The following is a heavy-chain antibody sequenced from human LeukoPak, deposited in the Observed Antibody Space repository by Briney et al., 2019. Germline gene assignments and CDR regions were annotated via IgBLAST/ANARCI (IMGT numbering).Heavy chain of an antibody. J-gene: IGHJ4*02. Sequence: SETLFLTCTVSGGSISSSSYYWGWVRQSPGMGLEWIGSIYYSATTYSNPSLKSRVTISIDMSKNQFSLKLRSVTAADTAVYYCARDGVLGSSGYYDWGQGTLVTVSS. CDR1: GGSISSSSYY. CDR3: ARDGVLGSSGYYD. CDR2: IYYSATT. V-gene: IGHV4-39*07. D-gene: IGHD3-22*01.